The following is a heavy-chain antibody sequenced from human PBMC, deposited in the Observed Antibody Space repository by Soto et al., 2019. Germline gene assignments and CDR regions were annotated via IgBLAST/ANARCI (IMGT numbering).Heavy chain of an antibody. CDR2: ISGSGGST. CDR1: GFTFSSYA. J-gene: IGHJ3*02. Sequence: EVQLLESGGGLVQPGGSLRLSCAASGFTFSSYAMSWVRQAPGKGLEWVSAISGSGGSTYYADSVKGRFTISRDNSKNTLYLQMNSLRAEDTAVYYCVKMGISTPYAFDIWGQGTMVTVSS. D-gene: IGHD1-20*01. V-gene: IGHV3-23*01. CDR3: VKMGISTPYAFDI.